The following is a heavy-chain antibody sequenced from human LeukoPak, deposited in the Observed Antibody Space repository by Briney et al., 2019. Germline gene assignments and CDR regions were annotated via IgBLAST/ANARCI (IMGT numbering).Heavy chain of an antibody. CDR2: IIPIFGTA. CDR1: GGTFSSYA. V-gene: IGHV1-69*01. CDR3: ARIRVVPAATPTYNWFDP. Sequence: SVKVSCKASGGTFSSYAISWVRQAPGQGLEWMGGIIPIFGTANYAQKFQGRVTITADESTSTAYMELSSLRSEDTAVYYCARIRVVPAATPTYNWFDPWGQGTLDTVSS. J-gene: IGHJ5*02. D-gene: IGHD2-2*01.